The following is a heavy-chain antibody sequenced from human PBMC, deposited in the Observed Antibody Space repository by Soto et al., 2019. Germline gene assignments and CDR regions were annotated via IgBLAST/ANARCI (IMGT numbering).Heavy chain of an antibody. J-gene: IGHJ6*02. D-gene: IGHD2-15*01. CDR1: GFTFSSYS. CDR2: ISSSSSYI. V-gene: IGHV3-21*01. CDR3: ARDRAYGGVRVVVVAATALGVDV. Sequence: PGGSLRLSCAASGFTFSSYSMNWVRQAPGKGLEWVSSISSSSSYIYYADSVKGRFTISRDNAKNSLYLQMNSLRAEDTAVYYCARDRAYGGVRVVVVAATALGVDVWGQGTTVTVSS.